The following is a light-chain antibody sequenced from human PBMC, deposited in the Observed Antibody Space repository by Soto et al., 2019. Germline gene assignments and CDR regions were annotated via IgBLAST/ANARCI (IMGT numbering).Light chain of an antibody. CDR3: QSYDSSLRASV. V-gene: IGLV1-40*01. Sequence: QSVLTQPPSVSGAPGQRVTISCTGSSSNIGAGSDVHWYQQLPGAAPKLLTYGNTNRPSGVPARFSVSKSGASASLAIAGLQAEDEANYYCQSYDSSLRASVFGGGTKLTVL. CDR1: SSNIGAGSD. CDR2: GNT. J-gene: IGLJ3*02.